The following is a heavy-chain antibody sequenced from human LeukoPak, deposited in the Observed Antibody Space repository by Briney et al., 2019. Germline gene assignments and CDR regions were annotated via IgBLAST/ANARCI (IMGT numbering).Heavy chain of an antibody. CDR3: AKGNPLFYFDY. CDR2: ISGSGGNT. V-gene: IGHV3-23*01. J-gene: IGHJ4*02. Sequence: GGSLRLSCAASGFTFSSSAMRWVRQTPGKGLEWVSSISGSGGNTYYADSVKGRFTISRDNSKNTVYLQMNSLRAEDTAVYYCAKGNPLFYFDYWAQGTLVTVSS. D-gene: IGHD2-21*01. CDR1: GFTFSSSA.